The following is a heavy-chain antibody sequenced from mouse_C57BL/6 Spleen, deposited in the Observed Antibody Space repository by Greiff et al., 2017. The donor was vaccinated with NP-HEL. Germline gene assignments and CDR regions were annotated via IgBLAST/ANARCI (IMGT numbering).Heavy chain of an antibody. CDR2: INPGSGGT. CDR3: ARSLTFYYFDY. CDR1: GYAFTNYL. V-gene: IGHV1-54*01. Sequence: VQLQQSGAELVRPGTSVKVSCKASGYAFTNYLIEWVKQRPGQGLEWIGVINPGSGGTNYNEKFKGKATLTADKSSSTAYMQLSSLTSEDSAVYFCARSLTFYYFDYWGQGTTLTVSS. J-gene: IGHJ2*01. D-gene: IGHD4-1*01.